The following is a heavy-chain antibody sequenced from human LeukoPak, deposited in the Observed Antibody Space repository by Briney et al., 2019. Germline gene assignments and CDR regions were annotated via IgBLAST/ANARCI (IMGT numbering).Heavy chain of an antibody. Sequence: SETLSLTCTVSGDSFSSGDYYWGWIRQPPGKGLEWIGSFYYSGSTYYNPSLKSRVTISVDMSKNQFSLTLTSVTAADTAVYYCARDIQGSVAGFTNWFDPWGQGTLVTVSS. J-gene: IGHJ5*02. CDR2: FYYSGST. CDR1: GDSFSSGDYY. CDR3: ARDIQGSVAGFTNWFDP. D-gene: IGHD6-19*01. V-gene: IGHV4-39*02.